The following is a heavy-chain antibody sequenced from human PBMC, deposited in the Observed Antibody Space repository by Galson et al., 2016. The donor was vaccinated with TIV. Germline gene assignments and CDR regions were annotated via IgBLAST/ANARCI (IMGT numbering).Heavy chain of an antibody. J-gene: IGHJ6*02. CDR2: IYSGGIT. CDR3: ARSGAISIFGVSVNYYGMDV. CDR1: GFTVSSNY. D-gene: IGHD3-3*01. V-gene: IGHV3-66*01. Sequence: SLRLSCAASGFTVSSNYMSWVRQAPGKGLEWVSVIYSGGITYYADSVKGRFTISRDNSKNTLYLQVNSLRAEDTAVYFCARSGAISIFGVSVNYYGMDVWGQGTTVTVSS.